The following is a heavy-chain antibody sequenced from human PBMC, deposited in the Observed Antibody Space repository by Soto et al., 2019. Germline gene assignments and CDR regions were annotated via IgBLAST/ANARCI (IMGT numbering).Heavy chain of an antibody. CDR3: ARGSYYYDSSGYYDY. D-gene: IGHD3-22*01. V-gene: IGHV4-30-4*08. J-gene: IGHJ4*02. CDR1: GGSINSGGYS. CDR2: VSYSGRT. Sequence: SETLSLTCNVSGGSINSGGYSWSWIRQHPGKGLEWIGYVSYSGRTNYNPSLKSRVTISVDTSKNQFSLKLSSVTAADTAVYYCARGSYYYDSSGYYDYWGQGTLVTV.